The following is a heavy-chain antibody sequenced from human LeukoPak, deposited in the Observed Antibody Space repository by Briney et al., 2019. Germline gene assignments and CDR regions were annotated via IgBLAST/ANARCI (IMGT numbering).Heavy chain of an antibody. J-gene: IGHJ4*02. Sequence: SETLSLTCTVSGGSISSYYWSWLRQPAGKGLEWLGRIYTSGSTNYNPSLKSRVTMSVDTSKNQFSLKLSSVTAADTAVYYCARAERGWLTENYFDYWGQGTLVTVSS. CDR3: ARAERGWLTENYFDY. CDR1: GGSISSYY. CDR2: IYTSGST. D-gene: IGHD6-19*01. V-gene: IGHV4-4*07.